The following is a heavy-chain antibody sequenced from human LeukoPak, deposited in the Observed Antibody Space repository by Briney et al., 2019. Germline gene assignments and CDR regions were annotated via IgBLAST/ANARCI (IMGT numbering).Heavy chain of an antibody. Sequence: PGGSLRLSCAASGFTFSSYAMSWVRQAPGRGLVWVANIQQDGSEKYYVASVKGRFTISRDNAKNSLYLQMNSLRVEDTAVYYCARRWVSGSNFDSWGQGTLVTVSP. CDR1: GFTFSSYA. V-gene: IGHV3-7*01. D-gene: IGHD1-14*01. J-gene: IGHJ4*02. CDR2: IQQDGSEK. CDR3: ARRWVSGSNFDS.